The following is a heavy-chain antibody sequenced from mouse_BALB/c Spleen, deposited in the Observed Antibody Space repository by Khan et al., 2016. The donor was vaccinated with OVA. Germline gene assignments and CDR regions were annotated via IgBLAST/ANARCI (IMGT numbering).Heavy chain of an antibody. CDR1: GYTFTSYT. CDR2: INPSNDYT. CDR3: VRGGAYDRSDGWFAY. V-gene: IGHV1-4*01. J-gene: IGHJ3*01. Sequence: QVQLKQSGAELARPGASVKMSCKASGYTFTSYTMHWIKQRPGQGLQWIGYINPSNDYTNYNQNFKDKATLIVDKSSNTAYLQLSSLTYEDSSDYYCVRGGAYDRSDGWFAYWGQGTLVTVSA. D-gene: IGHD2-14*01.